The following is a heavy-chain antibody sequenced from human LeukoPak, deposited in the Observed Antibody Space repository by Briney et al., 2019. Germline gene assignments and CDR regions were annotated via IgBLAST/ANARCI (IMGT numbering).Heavy chain of an antibody. CDR3: ATYAHNKPDHY. Sequence: GGSLRLSCAASQFTFRNFWMSWVRQAPGQGLEWVASINEDATEKRYLDSVKGRFTVSRDNAKNSLYLQMDSLRVEDTAVYYCATYAHNKPDHYWGRGTLVTVSS. D-gene: IGHD2-2*01. CDR1: QFTFRNFW. CDR2: INEDATEK. V-gene: IGHV3-7*01. J-gene: IGHJ4*02.